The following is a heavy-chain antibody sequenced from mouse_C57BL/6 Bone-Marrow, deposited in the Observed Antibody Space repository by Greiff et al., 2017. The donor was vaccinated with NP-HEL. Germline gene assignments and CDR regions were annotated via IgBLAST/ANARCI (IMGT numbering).Heavy chain of an antibody. J-gene: IGHJ2*01. Sequence: VKLQESGPELVKPGASVKISCKASGYAFSSSWMNWVKQRPGKGLEWIGRIYPGDGDTNYNGKFKGKATLTADKSSSTAYMQLSSLTSEDSAVXVCARPIYGSSYLHFDYWGQGTTLTVSS. CDR1: GYAFSSSW. V-gene: IGHV1-82*01. D-gene: IGHD1-1*01. CDR2: IYPGDGDT. CDR3: ARPIYGSSYLHFDY.